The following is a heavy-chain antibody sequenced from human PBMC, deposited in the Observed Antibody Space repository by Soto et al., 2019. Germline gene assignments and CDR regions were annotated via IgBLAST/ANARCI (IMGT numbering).Heavy chain of an antibody. J-gene: IGHJ6*02. D-gene: IGHD2-2*01. CDR1: GFTFSSYA. V-gene: IGHV3-30-3*01. CDR3: ARDIVVVPAAAGIYYYYYGMDV. Sequence: GGSLRLSCAASGFTFSSYAMHWVRQAPGKGLEWVAVISYDGSNKYYADSVKGRLTISRDNSKNTLYLQMNSLRAEDTAVYYCARDIVVVPAAAGIYYYYYGMDVWGQGTTVTVSS. CDR2: ISYDGSNK.